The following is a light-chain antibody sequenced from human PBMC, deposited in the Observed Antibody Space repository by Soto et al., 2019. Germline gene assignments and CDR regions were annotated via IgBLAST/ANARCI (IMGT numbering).Light chain of an antibody. CDR1: QDISTW. J-gene: IGKJ4*01. Sequence: DLQMTQSPSSVSASVGDRVTITCRASQDISTWLAWFQQKPGEAPRLLIYTASTLHSGIPSRFSGSGSGTDFTLTISSLQPEDFATYYCQQGNSFPLTFGGGTKVEI. CDR3: QQGNSFPLT. CDR2: TAS. V-gene: IGKV1-12*01.